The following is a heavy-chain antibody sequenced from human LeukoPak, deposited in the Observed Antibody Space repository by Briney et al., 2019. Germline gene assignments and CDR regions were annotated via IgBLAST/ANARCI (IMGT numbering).Heavy chain of an antibody. Sequence: SQTLSLTCTVSGGSISSGAYYWNWIRQHPGKGLEWIGYIYYSGSTYYNPSLKSRVTMSVDTSKNQFSLKLSSVTAADTAVYYCAREVIEDWFDPWGQGTLVTVS. CDR1: GGSISSGAYY. V-gene: IGHV4-31*03. D-gene: IGHD2/OR15-2a*01. CDR2: IYYSGST. J-gene: IGHJ5*02. CDR3: AREVIEDWFDP.